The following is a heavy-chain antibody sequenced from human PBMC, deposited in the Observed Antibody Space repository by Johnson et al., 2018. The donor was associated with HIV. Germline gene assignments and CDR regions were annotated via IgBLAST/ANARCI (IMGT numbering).Heavy chain of an antibody. CDR3: ARPHIVVVTAGYAFDI. D-gene: IGHD2-21*02. Sequence: QVQLVESGGGVVQPGRSLRLSCAASGFTFSSYGMHWVRQAPGKGLEWVAIISYDGNNKYYADSVKGRFTISRDNSKNTLYLQMNSLRAEDTAVYYCARPHIVVVTAGYAFDIWGQGTMVIVSS. V-gene: IGHV3-30*03. J-gene: IGHJ3*02. CDR2: ISYDGNNK. CDR1: GFTFSSYG.